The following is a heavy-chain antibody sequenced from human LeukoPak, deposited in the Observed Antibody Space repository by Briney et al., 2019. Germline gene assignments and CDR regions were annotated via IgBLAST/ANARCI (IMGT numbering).Heavy chain of an antibody. CDR2: NT. CDR3: ARAILTPSGYVWHFDL. Sequence: SQTLSLTCSVSGGSISSGAYYWSWIRQLPGKGLQWIGYNTYYNPSLKSRVTISLDTSKNQFSLKLTSVTAADTAVYYCARAILTPSGYVWHFDLWGRGSLVTVSS. V-gene: IGHV4-31*03. J-gene: IGHJ2*01. D-gene: IGHD3-3*01. CDR1: GGSISSGAYY.